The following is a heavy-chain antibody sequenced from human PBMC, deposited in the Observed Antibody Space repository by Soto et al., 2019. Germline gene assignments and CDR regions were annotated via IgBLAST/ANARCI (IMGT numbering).Heavy chain of an antibody. CDR1: GGSISSSSYY. J-gene: IGHJ4*02. CDR2: IYYSGST. CDR3: ARLWFGEYFDY. D-gene: IGHD3-10*01. Sequence: PSETLSLTCTVSGGSISSSSYYWGWIRRPPGKGLEWIGSIYYSGSTYYNPSLKSRVTISVDTSKNQFSLKLSSVTAADTAVYYCARLWFGEYFDYWGQGTLVTVSS. V-gene: IGHV4-39*01.